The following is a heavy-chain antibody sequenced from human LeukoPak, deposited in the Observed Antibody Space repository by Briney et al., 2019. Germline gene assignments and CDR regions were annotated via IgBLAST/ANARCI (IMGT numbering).Heavy chain of an antibody. D-gene: IGHD6-13*01. CDR3: ARGETLYSSSWYDAFGF. CDR1: GGTFSSYA. V-gene: IGHV1-69*05. Sequence: GSSVKVSCKASGGTFSSYAISWVRQAPGQGLEWMGGIIPIFGTANYAQKFQGRVTITTDESTNTAYMELSRLRSEDTAVYYCARGETLYSSSWYDAFGFWGQGTMVTVSS. CDR2: IIPIFGTA. J-gene: IGHJ3*01.